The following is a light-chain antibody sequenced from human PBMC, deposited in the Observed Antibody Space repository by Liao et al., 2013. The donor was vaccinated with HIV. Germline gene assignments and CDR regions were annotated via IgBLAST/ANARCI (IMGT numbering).Light chain of an antibody. J-gene: IGLJ2*01. V-gene: IGLV3-21*01. CDR2: YNS. CDR1: NIGSKS. CDR3: QAWDSGAEVL. Sequence: SYELTQPPSVSVGPGKTATVTCGGDNIGSKSVHWYQQKPGQAPVMVMSYNSDRPSGIPERFSGSYSGNTATLTITGTQTMDESDYFCQAWDSGAEVLFGGGTKLTVL.